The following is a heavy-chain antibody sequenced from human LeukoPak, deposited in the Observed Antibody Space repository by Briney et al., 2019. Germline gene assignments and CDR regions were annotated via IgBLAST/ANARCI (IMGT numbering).Heavy chain of an antibody. V-gene: IGHV4-34*01. CDR2: INHSGST. CDR1: GGSFSGYY. Sequence: KPSKTLSLTCAVYGGSFSGYYWSWIRQPPGKGLEWIGEINHSGSTNYNPSLKSRVTISVDTSKNQFSLKLSSVTAADTAVYYCARHVLEWLFYWYFDLWGRGTLVTVSS. J-gene: IGHJ2*01. D-gene: IGHD3-3*01. CDR3: ARHVLEWLFYWYFDL.